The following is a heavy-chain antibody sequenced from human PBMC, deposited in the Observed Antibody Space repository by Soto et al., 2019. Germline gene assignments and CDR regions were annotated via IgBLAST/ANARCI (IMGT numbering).Heavy chain of an antibody. D-gene: IGHD6-6*01. V-gene: IGHV4-59*08. CDR3: ARLGEYCHYMDV. Sequence: ASDTLSLTCTVSGVFISSYYWTWSLQPPGKGLEWIGYIYYSGSTNYNPSLKSRVTISVATSKTQFSLKLSSVTAADTAVYYCARLGEYCHYMDVRGKGTTVTVSS. J-gene: IGHJ6*03. CDR1: GVFISSYY. CDR2: IYYSGST.